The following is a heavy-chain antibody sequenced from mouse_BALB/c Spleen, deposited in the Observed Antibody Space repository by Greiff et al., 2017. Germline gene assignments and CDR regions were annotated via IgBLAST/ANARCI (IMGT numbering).Heavy chain of an antibody. V-gene: IGHV4-1*02. CDR3: ARNYYGSRAMDY. CDR2: INPDSSTI. D-gene: IGHD1-1*01. Sequence: EAQGVESGGGLVQPGGSLKLSCAASGFDFSRYWMSWVRQAPGKGLEWIGEINPDSSTINYTPSLKDKFIISRDNAKNTLYLQMSKVRSEDTALYYCARNYYGSRAMDYCGEGNSDTVSS. CDR1: GFDFSRYW. J-gene: IGHJ4*01.